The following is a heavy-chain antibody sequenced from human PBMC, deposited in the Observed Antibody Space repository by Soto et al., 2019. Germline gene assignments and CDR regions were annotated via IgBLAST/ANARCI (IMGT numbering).Heavy chain of an antibody. CDR3: ARVRGYYGGTRSNYYYYGMDV. CDR2: IIPIFGTA. J-gene: IGHJ6*02. Sequence: SVKVSCKASGGTFSRYAISWLRQAPGQGREWMGGIIPIFGTANYAQKFQGRVTITADESTSTAYMELSSLRSEDTAVYYCARVRGYYGGTRSNYYYYGMDVWGQGTTVTVSS. D-gene: IGHD4-17*01. V-gene: IGHV1-69*13. CDR1: GGTFSRYA.